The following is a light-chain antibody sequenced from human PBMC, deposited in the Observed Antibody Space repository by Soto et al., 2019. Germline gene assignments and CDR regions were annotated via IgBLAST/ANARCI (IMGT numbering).Light chain of an antibody. CDR3: MQPLHAPWT. V-gene: IGKV2-28*01. CDR1: QSLLWTNGYDY. Sequence: DIVMTQSPLSLPVTPGEPASISCRSSQSLLWTNGYDYVDGFLQKPGQSPQILIDMASNGASGVTDRFSGSGSGTEYTLKISRVEAEDVGVYYCMQPLHAPWTFGRGTELEIK. CDR2: MAS. J-gene: IGKJ1*01.